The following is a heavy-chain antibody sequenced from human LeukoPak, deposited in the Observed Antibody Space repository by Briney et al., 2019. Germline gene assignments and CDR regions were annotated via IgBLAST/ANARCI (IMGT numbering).Heavy chain of an antibody. Sequence: SETLSLTCAVYGGSFSGYYWSWIRQPPGKGLEWIGSIYRSGSTYYNPSLKSRVTISIDTSRNQFSLKLSSVTAADTAVYFCARDEGGRHYYGSGSRVYWGQGTLVTVSS. CDR1: GGSFSGYY. D-gene: IGHD3-10*01. CDR3: ARDEGGRHYYGSGSRVY. J-gene: IGHJ4*02. V-gene: IGHV4-34*01. CDR2: IYRSGST.